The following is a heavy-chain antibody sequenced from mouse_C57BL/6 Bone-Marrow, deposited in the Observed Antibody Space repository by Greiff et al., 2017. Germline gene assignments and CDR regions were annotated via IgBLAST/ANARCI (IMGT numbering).Heavy chain of an antibody. CDR1: CYSFTSYY. CDR3: ARELQYYFDY. D-gene: IGHD2-12*01. J-gene: IGHJ2*01. V-gene: IGHV1-66*01. CDR2: IYPGSGNT. Sequence: QVQLQQSGPELVKPGASVKISCKASCYSFTSYYIHWVKQRPGQGLEWIGWIYPGSGNTKYNEKFKGKATLTADTSSSTAYMQLSSLTSEDSAVYYCARELQYYFDYWGQGTTLTVSS.